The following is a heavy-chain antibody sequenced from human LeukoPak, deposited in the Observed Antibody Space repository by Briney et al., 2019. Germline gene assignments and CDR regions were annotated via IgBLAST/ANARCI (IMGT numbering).Heavy chain of an antibody. D-gene: IGHD2-2*01. CDR1: GFTFSSYA. CDR2: ISGSGGST. J-gene: IGHJ4*02. CDR3: AKVFKGCSSTSCYFDY. Sequence: GGSLRLSCAASGFTFSSYAMSWVRQAPGKGLEWVSAISGSGGSTYYADSVKGRFTISRDNSKNTLYLQMNSLRAEDTAVYYCAKVFKGCSSTSCYFDYWGQGTLSPSPQ. V-gene: IGHV3-23*01.